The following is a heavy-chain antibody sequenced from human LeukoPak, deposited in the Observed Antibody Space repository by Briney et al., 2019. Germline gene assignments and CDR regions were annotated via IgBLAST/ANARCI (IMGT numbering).Heavy chain of an antibody. CDR2: IYYSGST. Sequence: SETLSLTCTVSGGSISRYYWSWIRQPPGKGLEWIGYIYYSGSTNYNPSLKSRVTISVDTSKNQFSLKLSSVTAADTAVYYCARGSSPNDYWGQGTLVTVSS. V-gene: IGHV4-59*01. CDR1: GGSISRYY. J-gene: IGHJ4*02. CDR3: ARGSSPNDY.